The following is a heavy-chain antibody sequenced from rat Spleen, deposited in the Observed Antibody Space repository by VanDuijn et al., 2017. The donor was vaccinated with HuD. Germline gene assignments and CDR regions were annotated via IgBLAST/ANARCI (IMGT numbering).Heavy chain of an antibody. V-gene: IGHV2S12*01. J-gene: IGHJ3*01. CDR1: GFSLTSND. D-gene: IGHD1-12*02. Sequence: QVQLKESGPGLVQPSQTLSLTCTVPGFSLTSNDVNWVCQPPGKGLEWIASISGGRNTYFNSALKFRLSITRDTSKNQVFLKMNGLQTEDSAIYFFTRGHSYWGSYYPGGFAYWGRCTLVTVSS. CDR3: TRGHSYWGSYYPGGFAY. CDR2: ISGGRNT.